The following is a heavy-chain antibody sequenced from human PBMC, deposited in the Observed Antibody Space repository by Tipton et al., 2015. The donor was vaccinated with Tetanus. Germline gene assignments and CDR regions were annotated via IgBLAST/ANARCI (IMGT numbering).Heavy chain of an antibody. D-gene: IGHD5-24*01. V-gene: IGHV4-59*01. CDR3: ARGSAQYYNDHSLTY. J-gene: IGHJ4*02. CDR1: GGSLGTYY. Sequence: TLSLTCTVSGGSLGTYYWTWIRQPPGKGLEWMGYVFYSGSTKYNPSLKSRLTMSVDASKNQFSLKLSSVTAADTAVYYCARGSAQYYNDHSLTYWGQGTLVTVSS. CDR2: VFYSGST.